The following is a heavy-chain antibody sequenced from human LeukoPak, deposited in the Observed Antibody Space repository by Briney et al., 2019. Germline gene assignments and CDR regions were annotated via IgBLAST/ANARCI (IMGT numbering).Heavy chain of an antibody. CDR3: ATVHGISGIPY. CDR2: LSDTGRST. V-gene: IGHV3-23*01. J-gene: IGHJ4*02. D-gene: IGHD1-20*01. CDR1: GFPFSIHA. Sequence: AGGSLRLSCAVSGFPFSIHAMTWVRQAPGRGLEWVSGLSDTGRSTYYADSVKGRFTVSRDNSKNTLQLQMTGLRADDAAVYYCATVHGISGIPYWGQGILVTVSS.